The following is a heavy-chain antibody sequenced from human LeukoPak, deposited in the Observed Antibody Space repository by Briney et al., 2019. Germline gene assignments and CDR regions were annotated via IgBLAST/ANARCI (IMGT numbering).Heavy chain of an antibody. J-gene: IGHJ4*02. Sequence: SGGSLRLSCAASGFTFDDYGMSWVRQGPGKGLEWVSGIKWNGGSTAYADSVKGRFTISRDTAKNYLYLQMNSLRAEDTAVYYCARDVGSSWTAPDCWGQGTLVTVSS. CDR2: IKWNGGST. D-gene: IGHD6-13*01. CDR1: GFTFDDYG. V-gene: IGHV3-20*04. CDR3: ARDVGSSWTAPDC.